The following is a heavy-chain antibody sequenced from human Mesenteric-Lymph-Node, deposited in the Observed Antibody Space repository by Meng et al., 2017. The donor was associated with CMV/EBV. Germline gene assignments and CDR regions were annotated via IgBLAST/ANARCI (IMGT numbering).Heavy chain of an antibody. CDR3: ARGVVSRLGFFDP. V-gene: IGHV4-61*01. D-gene: IGHD3-16*01. J-gene: IGHJ5*02. CDR2: IYYSGST. Sequence: ESLKISCTVSGGSVSCGSYYWSWTRQPPGKGLEWIGYIYYSGSTNYNPSLKSRVTISLDTSTNQFSLNLGFVTAADTAVYYCARGVVSRLGFFDPWGQGTLVTVSS. CDR1: GGSVSCGSYY.